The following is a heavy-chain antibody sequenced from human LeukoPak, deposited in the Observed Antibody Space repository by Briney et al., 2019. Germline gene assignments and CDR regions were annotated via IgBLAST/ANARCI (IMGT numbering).Heavy chain of an antibody. V-gene: IGHV1-18*01. D-gene: IGHD3-22*01. Sequence: ASVKVSCKASGYTLTSYGISWVRQAPGQGLEWMGWISAYNGNTNYAQKLQGRVTMTTDTSTSTAYMELRSLRSDDTAVYYCARSGTYYYDDAFDIWGQGTMVTVSS. CDR1: GYTLTSYG. J-gene: IGHJ3*02. CDR3: ARSGTYYYDDAFDI. CDR2: ISAYNGNT.